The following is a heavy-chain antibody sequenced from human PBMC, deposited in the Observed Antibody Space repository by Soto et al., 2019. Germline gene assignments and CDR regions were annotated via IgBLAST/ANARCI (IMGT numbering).Heavy chain of an antibody. CDR3: ARQVTTGRRVGYYYYYMDV. D-gene: IGHD1-1*01. J-gene: IGHJ6*03. CDR2: IYPSDSDT. CDR1: GYSFAGYW. V-gene: IGHV5-51*01. Sequence: PGESLKISCKGSGYSFAGYWIGWVRQMPGKGLEWMGIIYPSDSDTRYSPSFQGQVTISADKSISTAYLQWSSLKASDTAIYYCARQVTTGRRVGYYYYYMDVWGKGTTVTVSS.